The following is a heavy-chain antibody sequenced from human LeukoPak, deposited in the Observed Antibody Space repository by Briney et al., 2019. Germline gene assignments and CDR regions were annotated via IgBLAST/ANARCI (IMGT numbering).Heavy chain of an antibody. Sequence: KPSETLSLTCTVSGGSISSGSYYWSWIRQPAGKGLEWIGRMYTSGSSNYNPSLKSRVTISVDTSKNQFSLKLSSVTVADTAVYYCARDDGGYDFHWFDPWGQGTLVTVSS. V-gene: IGHV4-61*02. CDR2: MYTSGSS. J-gene: IGHJ5*02. CDR1: GGSISSGSYY. CDR3: ARDDGGYDFHWFDP. D-gene: IGHD5-12*01.